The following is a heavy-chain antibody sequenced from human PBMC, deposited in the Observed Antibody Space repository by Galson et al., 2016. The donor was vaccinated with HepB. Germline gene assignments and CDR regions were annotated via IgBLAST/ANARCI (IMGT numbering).Heavy chain of an antibody. V-gene: IGHV3-74*01. CDR2: INSDGTIS. J-gene: IGHJ5*02. CDR3: VRDHSVVPTTAYNWFDP. Sequence: SLRLSCAASGFNFRNYWMHWVRQDLGKGLVWVSRINSDGTISNYADSVKGRFTISRGNAKNTLYLQMNSLRAEDTAVYFCVRDHSVVPTTAYNWFDPWGRGTLVTVSS. D-gene: IGHD4-23*01. CDR1: GFNFRNYW.